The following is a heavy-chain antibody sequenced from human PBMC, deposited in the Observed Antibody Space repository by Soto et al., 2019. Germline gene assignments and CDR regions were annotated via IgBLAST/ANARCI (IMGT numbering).Heavy chain of an antibody. Sequence: VQLVESGGGVVLPGRSVRLSCEVSGFTFSDFGLDWVRQAPGKGLEWVAIISHDGSKRFYADSVKGRFTISRDNSKNTLYLQMSSLRPEDTALYYCAKTATYVDGYDNTGYSSEDYWGHATLVTVSS. V-gene: IGHV3-30*18. CDR2: ISHDGSKR. CDR3: AKTATYVDGYDNTGYSSEDY. D-gene: IGHD3-22*01. J-gene: IGHJ4*01. CDR1: GFTFSDFG.